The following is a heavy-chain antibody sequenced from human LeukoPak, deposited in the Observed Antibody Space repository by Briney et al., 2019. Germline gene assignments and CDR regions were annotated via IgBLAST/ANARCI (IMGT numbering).Heavy chain of an antibody. J-gene: IGHJ4*02. Sequence: PGGSLRLSCAASGFTVSSNYMSWVRQAPGKGLEWVSVIYSGDSTYYADSVKGRFTISRDNSKNTLYLQMNGMRAEGRVVFYWAGEGWVGASRYYFDYGGGGPRVRVFS. CDR3: AGEGWVGASRYYFDY. CDR1: GFTVSSNY. V-gene: IGHV3-66*01. D-gene: IGHD1-26*01. CDR2: IYSGDST.